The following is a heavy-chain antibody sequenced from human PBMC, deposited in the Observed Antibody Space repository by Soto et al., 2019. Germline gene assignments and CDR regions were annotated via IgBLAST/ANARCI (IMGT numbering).Heavy chain of an antibody. D-gene: IGHD6-13*01. Sequence: QVQLVQSGAEVKKPGSSVKVSCKVSGGAFSSYALTWVRQAPGQGLEWMGGVIPMSGTPNYAEKFQGRVTITADESTPTAYMELSSLRSEDTAVYYCASSYGTSWYGDYWGQGTLVTVSS. CDR3: ASSYGTSWYGDY. CDR2: VIPMSGTP. J-gene: IGHJ4*02. CDR1: GGAFSSYA. V-gene: IGHV1-69*01.